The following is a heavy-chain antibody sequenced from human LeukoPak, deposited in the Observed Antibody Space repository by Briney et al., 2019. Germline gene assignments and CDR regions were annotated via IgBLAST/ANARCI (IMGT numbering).Heavy chain of an antibody. J-gene: IGHJ4*02. D-gene: IGHD5-18*01. CDR2: IYYSGST. CDR1: GGSISSSSYY. Sequence: SETLSLTCTVSGGSISSSSYYWGWIRQPPGKGLEWIGSIYYSGSTYNNPSLKSRVTISVDTSKNQFSLKLSSVTAADTAVYYCASRPVDTAMVLTPFDYWGQGTLVTVSS. V-gene: IGHV4-39*07. CDR3: ASRPVDTAMVLTPFDY.